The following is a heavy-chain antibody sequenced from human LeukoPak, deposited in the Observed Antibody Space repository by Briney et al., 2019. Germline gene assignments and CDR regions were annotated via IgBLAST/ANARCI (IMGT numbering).Heavy chain of an antibody. CDR1: GFTVSSNY. J-gene: IGHJ4*02. D-gene: IGHD2-8*02. CDR2: IYNDGGT. CDR3: GTSRSRTSGFDY. V-gene: IGHV3-53*01. Sequence: SGGSLRLSCAASGFTVSSNYMNWVRQAPGKGLEWVSVIYNDGGTYYADSVKGRFTISRDNSTNTLYLQMNSLRAEDTAVYYCGTSRSRTSGFDYWGQGTLVTVSS.